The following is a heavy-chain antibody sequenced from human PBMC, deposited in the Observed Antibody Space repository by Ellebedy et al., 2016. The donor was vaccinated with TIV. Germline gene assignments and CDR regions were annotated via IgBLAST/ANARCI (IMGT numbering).Heavy chain of an antibody. J-gene: IGHJ4*02. CDR2: ISWDGGST. D-gene: IGHD6-13*01. Sequence: GESLKISCAASGFTFDDYTMHWVRQAPGKGLEWVSLISWDGGSTYYADSVKGRFTISRDNSKNSLYLQMNSLRTEDTALYYCAKDIAGYGYSSSWDTFDYWGQGTLVTVSS. V-gene: IGHV3-43*01. CDR1: GFTFDDYT. CDR3: AKDIAGYGYSSSWDTFDY.